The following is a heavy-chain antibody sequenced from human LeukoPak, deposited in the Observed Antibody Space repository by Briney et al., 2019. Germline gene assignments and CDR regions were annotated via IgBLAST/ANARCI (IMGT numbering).Heavy chain of an antibody. J-gene: IGHJ5*02. Sequence: ASVKVSCKASGYTFTSYGISWVRQAPGQGLEWMGWISAYNGSTNYAQKLQGRVTMTTDTSTSTAYMELRSLRSDDTAVYYCARDPAREQQLVGWFDPWGQGTLVTVSS. CDR1: GYTFTSYG. D-gene: IGHD6-13*01. CDR2: ISAYNGST. V-gene: IGHV1-18*04. CDR3: ARDPAREQQLVGWFDP.